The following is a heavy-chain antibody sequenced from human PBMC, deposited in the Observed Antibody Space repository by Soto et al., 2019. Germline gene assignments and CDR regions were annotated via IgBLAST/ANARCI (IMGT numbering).Heavy chain of an antibody. CDR2: NYWDVDK. J-gene: IGHJ4*02. Sequence: QITLKESGPTLVKPTPTLTLTCTFSGFSLRTRGVAVGWFRQPPGKALEWLALNYWDVDKWYSPSLKSRLTIADDTSKNQVIPTTTNVDPVDTATYYCAHRQRGSAYYLDYWGQGIQVTVSP. V-gene: IGHV2-5*02. CDR1: GFSLRTRGVA. CDR3: AHRQRGSAYYLDY. D-gene: IGHD5-12*01.